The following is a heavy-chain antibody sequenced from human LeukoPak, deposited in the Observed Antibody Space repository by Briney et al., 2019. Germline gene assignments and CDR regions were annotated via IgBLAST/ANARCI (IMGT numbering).Heavy chain of an antibody. D-gene: IGHD3-3*01. CDR2: IIPIFGTA. CDR1: GGTFSSYA. J-gene: IGHJ5*02. CDR3: AGDFSPYYDFWSGYYEAKNWFDP. Sequence: SVKVSCKASGGTFSSYAISWVRQAPGQGLEWMGGIIPIFGTANYAQKFQGRVTITTDESTSTAYMELSSLRSEDTAVYYCAGDFSPYYDFWSGYYEAKNWFDPWGQGTLVTVSS. V-gene: IGHV1-69*05.